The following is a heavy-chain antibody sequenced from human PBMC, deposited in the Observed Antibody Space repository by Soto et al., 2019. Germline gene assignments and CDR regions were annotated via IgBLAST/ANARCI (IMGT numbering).Heavy chain of an antibody. V-gene: IGHV2-5*02. CDR2: IYWDDDK. D-gene: IGHD4-17*01. J-gene: IGHJ4*02. CDR1: GFSLSTSGVG. Sequence: QITLKESGPTLVKPTQTLTLTCTFSGFSLSTSGVGVGWIRQPPGKALEWLALIYWDDDKRYSPSLKSRLTITKDTSKNQLVLTMTNMDPVDTATYNCAHRLAASNSGDYEAINSFDYWGQGTLVTVSS. CDR3: AHRLAASNSGDYEAINSFDY.